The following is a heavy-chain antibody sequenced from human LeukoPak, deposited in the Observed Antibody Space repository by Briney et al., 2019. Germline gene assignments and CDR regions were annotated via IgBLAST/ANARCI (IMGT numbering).Heavy chain of an antibody. V-gene: IGHV3-23*01. D-gene: IGHD3-10*01. Sequence: ETLSLTCTVSGGSISSSSYYWGWIRQPPGKGLEWVSAISGSGGSTYYADSVKGRFTISRDNSKNTLYLQMNSLRAEDTAVYYCAKCHLRGSGSPSCAFDIWGRGTMVTVSS. CDR2: ISGSGGST. J-gene: IGHJ3*02. CDR3: AKCHLRGSGSPSCAFDI. CDR1: GGSISSSSYY.